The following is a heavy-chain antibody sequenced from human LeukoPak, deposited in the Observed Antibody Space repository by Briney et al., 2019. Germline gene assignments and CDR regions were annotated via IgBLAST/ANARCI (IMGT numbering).Heavy chain of an antibody. Sequence: GGSLRLSCAASGFTFSKYWLTWVRQAPGKGLEWVANIKEDGSEKYYVGSVRGRFTISRDNVKSSLYLQMNSLRPEDTAVYYCAGGQLVQDYWGPGTLVTVSS. J-gene: IGHJ4*02. V-gene: IGHV3-7*04. CDR1: GFTFSKYW. CDR2: IKEDGSEK. CDR3: AGGQLVQDY. D-gene: IGHD1/OR15-1a*01.